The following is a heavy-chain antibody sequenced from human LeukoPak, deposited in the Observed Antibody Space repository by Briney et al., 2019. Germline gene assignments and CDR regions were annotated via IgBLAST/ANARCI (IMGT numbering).Heavy chain of an antibody. CDR2: IYYSGST. CDR1: GGSISSSSYY. V-gene: IGHV4-39*07. J-gene: IGHJ5*02. Sequence: SETLSLTCTVSGGSISSSSYYWGWIRQPPGKGLEWIGSIYYSGSTYYNPSLKSRVTISVDASKNQFSLKLSSVTAADTAVYYCARGDCGIDCPKYNWFYPWGQGTLVTVSS. D-gene: IGHD2-21*02. CDR3: ARGDCGIDCPKYNWFYP.